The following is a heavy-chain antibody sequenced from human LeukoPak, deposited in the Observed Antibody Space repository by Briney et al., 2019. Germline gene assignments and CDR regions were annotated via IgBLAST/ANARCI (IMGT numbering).Heavy chain of an antibody. CDR1: GGTFSSYA. CDR3: ARDSPYQYCTNGVCYLWGIHYYGMDV. V-gene: IGHV1-69*13. J-gene: IGHJ6*02. Sequence: SVKVSCKASGGTFSSYAISWVRQAPGQGLEWMGGIIPIFGTANYAQKFQGRVTITADESTSTAYMELSSLRSEDTAVYYCARDSPYQYCTNGVCYLWGIHYYGMDVWGQGTTVTVSS. CDR2: IIPIFGTA. D-gene: IGHD2-8*01.